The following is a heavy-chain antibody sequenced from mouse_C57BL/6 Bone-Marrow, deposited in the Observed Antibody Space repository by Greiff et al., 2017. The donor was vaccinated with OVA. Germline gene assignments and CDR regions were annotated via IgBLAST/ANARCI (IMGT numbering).Heavy chain of an antibody. CDR1: GFTFSSYA. D-gene: IGHD1-1*01. CDR3: TRVAPYYYGRSPFAY. CDR2: ISSGGDYT. J-gene: IGHJ3*01. V-gene: IGHV5-9-1*02. Sequence: EVKLVESGEGLVKPGGSLKLSCAASGFTFSSYAMSWVRQTPEKRLEWVAYISSGGDYTYYADTVKGRFTISRDNARNTLYLQMSSLKSEDTAMEYCTRVAPYYYGRSPFAYWGQGTLVTVSA.